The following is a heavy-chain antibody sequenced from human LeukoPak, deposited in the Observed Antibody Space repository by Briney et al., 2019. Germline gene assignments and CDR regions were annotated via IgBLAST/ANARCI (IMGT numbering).Heavy chain of an antibody. V-gene: IGHV3-30*02. CDR2: IRSDGSNK. Sequence: GGSQRLSCAGSGFSFSSYGMHWVRQAPGKGREWMAFIRSDGSNKYYADSVKGRLTISRDNSKNTLYLQMNSLRAEDTAVYYCARILDSAWGELGYWGQGTLVTVSS. J-gene: IGHJ4*02. CDR3: ARILDSAWGELGY. CDR1: GFSFSSYG. D-gene: IGHD6-19*01.